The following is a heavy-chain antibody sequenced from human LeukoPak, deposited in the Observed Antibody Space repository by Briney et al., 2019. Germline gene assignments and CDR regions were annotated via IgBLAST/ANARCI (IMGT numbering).Heavy chain of an antibody. CDR3: ARTYCAEDCSIRYFDY. J-gene: IGHJ4*02. CDR2: INPSGGDT. Sequence: GASVKVSCKASGYILSSYNMHWVRQAPGQGLEWLGIINPSGGDTKYAQKFQGRVTLTRDKSTSTVYMELGSLTSDDTAVYYCARTYCAEDCSIRYFDYWGQGTLVTVSS. V-gene: IGHV1-46*01. CDR1: GYILSSYN. D-gene: IGHD2-21*02.